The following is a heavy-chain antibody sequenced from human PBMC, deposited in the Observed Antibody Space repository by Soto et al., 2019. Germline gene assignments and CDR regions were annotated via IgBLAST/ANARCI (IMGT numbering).Heavy chain of an antibody. J-gene: IGHJ4*02. CDR2: INPILSMS. V-gene: IGHV1-69*02. D-gene: IGHD3-22*01. CDR1: GDTFNFYS. CDR3: ARSRANYYDSRGYYYSTFDY. Sequence: GASVKVSCKASGDTFNFYSINWVRQAPGLGLQWMGRINPILSMSNYAQKFQGRVTITADESTSTAYMELSSLRSEDTAVYYCARSRANYYDSRGYYYSTFDYWGQGTLVTVSS.